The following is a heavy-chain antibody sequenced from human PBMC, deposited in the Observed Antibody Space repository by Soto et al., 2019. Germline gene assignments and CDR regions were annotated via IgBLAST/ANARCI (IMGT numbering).Heavy chain of an antibody. D-gene: IGHD6-19*01. CDR2: IKTDGSNT. V-gene: IGHV3-74*01. CDR1: GFTFSSYW. J-gene: IGHJ4*02. Sequence: PWGSLRLSCAASGFTFSSYWMHWVRQAPGKGLVWVSRIKTDGSNTTYADSVKGRFTISRDNAKDTLYLQMNSLRADDTAVYYCASGTSGLYLGWGRGTLVTVSS. CDR3: ASGTSGLYLG.